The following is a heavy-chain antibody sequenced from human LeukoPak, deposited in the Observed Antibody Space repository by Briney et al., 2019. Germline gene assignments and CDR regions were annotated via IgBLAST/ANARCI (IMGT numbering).Heavy chain of an antibody. CDR2: ISSNGGST. Sequence: GGSLRLSCAASGFTFSSYAMHWVRQAPGKGLEYVSAISSNGGSTYYANSVKGRFTISRDNSKNTLYLQMGRLRAEDMAVYYCARVKYSSGVFDYWGQGTLVTVSS. CDR3: ARVKYSSGVFDY. CDR1: GFTFSSYA. V-gene: IGHV3-64*01. J-gene: IGHJ4*02. D-gene: IGHD6-19*01.